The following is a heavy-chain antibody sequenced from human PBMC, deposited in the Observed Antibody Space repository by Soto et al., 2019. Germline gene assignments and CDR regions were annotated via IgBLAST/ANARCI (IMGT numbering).Heavy chain of an antibody. Sequence: ASVKGSCKASGYTFTVYYMHLLLQAPGQVLELMGCINPNSGGTNYAQKFQGRVTMTRDTSISTAYMELSRLRSDDTAVYYCARDSITRITIFGVVTPASYYFDYWGQGTLVTVS. J-gene: IGHJ4*02. CDR1: GYTFTVYY. CDR2: INPNSGGT. V-gene: IGHV1-2*02. D-gene: IGHD3-3*01. CDR3: ARDSITRITIFGVVTPASYYFDY.